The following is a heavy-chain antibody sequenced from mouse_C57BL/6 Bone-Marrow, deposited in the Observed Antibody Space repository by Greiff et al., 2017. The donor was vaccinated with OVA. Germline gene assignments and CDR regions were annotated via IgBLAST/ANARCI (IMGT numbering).Heavy chain of an antibody. D-gene: IGHD2-5*01. J-gene: IGHJ1*03. CDR2: ISSGSSTI. CDR1: GFTFSDYG. V-gene: IGHV5-17*01. Sequence: EVKLVESGGGLVKPGGSLKLSCAASGFTFSDYGMHWVRQAPEKGLEWVAYISSGSSTIYYADTVKGRFPISRDNATNTLFLQMTSLRSEDTAMYYCARMEDYSNYFYWYFDVWGTGTTVTVSS. CDR3: ARMEDYSNYFYWYFDV.